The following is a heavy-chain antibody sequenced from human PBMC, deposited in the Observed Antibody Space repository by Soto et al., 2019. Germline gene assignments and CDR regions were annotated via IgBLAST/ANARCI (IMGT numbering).Heavy chain of an antibody. CDR3: TRGSVGRTSYDYVWGSYPPRNDF. J-gene: IGHJ4*02. Sequence: GGPLSLSCTSSGFTFGDYAMSWVRQAPGQGLEWVGFIRSKAYGGTTEYAASVKGRFTISRDDSKSIAYLQMNSLKTEDTAVYYCTRGSVGRTSYDYVWGSYPPRNDFWGQGTLVTVSS. D-gene: IGHD3-16*02. CDR2: IRSKAYGGTT. V-gene: IGHV3-49*04. CDR1: GFTFGDYA.